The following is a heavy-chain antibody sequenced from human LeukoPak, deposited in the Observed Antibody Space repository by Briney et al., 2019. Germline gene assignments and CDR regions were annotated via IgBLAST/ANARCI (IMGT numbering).Heavy chain of an antibody. D-gene: IGHD1-26*01. CDR3: ATHTTTGLWFDP. V-gene: IGHV1-24*01. CDR2: FDPEDGET. Sequence: ASVKVSCKVSGYTLTELSMHWVRQAPGKGLEWMGGFDPEDGETIYAQKFQGRATMTEDTSTDTAYMELSSLRSEDTAVYYCATHTTTGLWFDPWGQGTLVTVSS. CDR1: GYTLTELS. J-gene: IGHJ5*02.